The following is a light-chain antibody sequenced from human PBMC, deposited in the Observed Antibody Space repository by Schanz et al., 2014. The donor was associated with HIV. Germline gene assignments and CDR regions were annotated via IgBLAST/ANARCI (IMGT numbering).Light chain of an antibody. Sequence: SALTQPASVSGSPGQAITISCTGTSSDVGAYNYLSWYQHHPGKAPTLMIYDVSNRPSGISNRFSGSKSGNTASLTISGLQAEDEADYYCCSYAGSSTFVFGTGTKLTVL. CDR1: SSDVGAYNY. CDR3: CSYAGSSTFV. CDR2: DVS. V-gene: IGLV2-23*02. J-gene: IGLJ1*01.